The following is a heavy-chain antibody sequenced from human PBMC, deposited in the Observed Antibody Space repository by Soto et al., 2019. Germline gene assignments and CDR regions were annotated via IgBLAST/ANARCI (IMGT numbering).Heavy chain of an antibody. CDR2: ISGSDYST. J-gene: IGHJ4*02. V-gene: IGHV3-23*01. CDR3: AQHGAARRRFAY. D-gene: IGHD6-6*01. Sequence: EVQLLESGGGLVLPGGYLRLSCAASGFTFSNYAMSWVRQAPGKGLEWVSAISGSDYSTYYADSVKGRFTISRDHSKNTVYLQMNNLRAEDTAVYYCAQHGAARRRFAYWVQGTLDTVSS. CDR1: GFTFSNYA.